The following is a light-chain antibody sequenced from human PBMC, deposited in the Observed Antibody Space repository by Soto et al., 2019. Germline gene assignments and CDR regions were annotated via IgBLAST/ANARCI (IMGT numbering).Light chain of an antibody. CDR1: SSDVGGYNY. CDR3: CSYAGSYTLV. Sequence: QSALTQPRSVSGSPGQSVTISCTGTSSDVGGYNYVSWYQQHPGKAPKLMIYDVSKRPSGVPDRFSGSKSGNTASLTISGLQAEDGADYYCCSYAGSYTLVFGGGPKLTVL. V-gene: IGLV2-11*01. CDR2: DVS. J-gene: IGLJ2*01.